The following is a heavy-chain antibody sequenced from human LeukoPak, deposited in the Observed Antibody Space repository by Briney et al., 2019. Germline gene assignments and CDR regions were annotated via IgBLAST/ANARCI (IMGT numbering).Heavy chain of an antibody. D-gene: IGHD6-19*01. V-gene: IGHV4-34*01. CDR1: GASFNDYY. J-gene: IGHJ3*02. CDR2: VNHGGYT. Sequence: ASETLSLTCAVYGASFNDYYWTWIRQPPGGEVEWIGEVNHGGYTNYNPTLQSRVTLSVGTSKNQFSLQVNSVPAADAAVYYCAREQWMVRLGSFDIWGQGTMVTVSS. CDR3: AREQWMVRLGSFDI.